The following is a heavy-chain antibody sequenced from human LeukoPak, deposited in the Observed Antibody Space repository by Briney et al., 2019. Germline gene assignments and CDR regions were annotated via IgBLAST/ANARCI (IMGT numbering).Heavy chain of an antibody. CDR1: GYTFTSYG. CDR2: ISAYNGNT. J-gene: IGHJ5*02. V-gene: IGHV1-18*04. CDR3: ARAVGYYVILTGYSYNWFDP. D-gene: IGHD3-9*01. Sequence: GASVKVSCKASGYTFTSYGISWVRQAPGQGLEWMGWISAYNGNTNYAQKLQGRVTMTTDTSTSTAYMELRSLRSDDTAVYYCARAVGYYVILTGYSYNWFDPWGQGTLVTVSS.